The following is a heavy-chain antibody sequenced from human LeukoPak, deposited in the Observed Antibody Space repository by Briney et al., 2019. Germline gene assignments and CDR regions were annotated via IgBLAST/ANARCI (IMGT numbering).Heavy chain of an antibody. Sequence: GGSLRLSCAASGFTFSSYGMHWVRQAPGKGLEWVAVISYDGSNKYYADSVKGRFTISRDNSKNTLYLQMNSLRAEDTAVYYCARDGGATMVRGVATYDSWGQGTLVTVSS. CDR2: ISYDGSNK. CDR1: GFTFSSYG. J-gene: IGHJ4*02. V-gene: IGHV3-30*03. CDR3: ARDGGATMVRGVATYDS. D-gene: IGHD3-10*01.